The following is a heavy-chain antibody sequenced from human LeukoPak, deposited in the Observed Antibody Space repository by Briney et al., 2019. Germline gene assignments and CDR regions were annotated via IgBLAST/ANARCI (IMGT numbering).Heavy chain of an antibody. CDR2: TYYRSKWFN. V-gene: IGHV6-1*01. CDR3: ARGTIAGSGTVYFDY. J-gene: IGHJ4*02. CDR1: GDSVSSSSAA. Sequence: SQTLSLTCAISGDSVSSSSAAWAWIRQSPSRGLEWLGRTYYRSKWFNDYAVSVKSRITINADTSKNQFSLQLNSVTPEDTAVYYCARGTIAGSGTVYFDYWGQGNLVTVSS. D-gene: IGHD6-13*01.